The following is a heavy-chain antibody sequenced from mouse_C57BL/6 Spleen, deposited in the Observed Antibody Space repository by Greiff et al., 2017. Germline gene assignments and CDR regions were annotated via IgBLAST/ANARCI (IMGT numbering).Heavy chain of an antibody. V-gene: IGHV1-26*01. CDR3: ARQEGYFDY. CDR1: GYTFTDYY. Sequence: VQLQQSGPELVKPGASVKISCKASGYTFTDYYMNWVKQSHGKSLEWIGDINPNNGGTSYNQKFKGKATLTVDKSSSTAYMELRSLTSEDSAVYYCARQEGYFDYWGKGTTLTVSS. J-gene: IGHJ2*01. CDR2: INPNNGGT.